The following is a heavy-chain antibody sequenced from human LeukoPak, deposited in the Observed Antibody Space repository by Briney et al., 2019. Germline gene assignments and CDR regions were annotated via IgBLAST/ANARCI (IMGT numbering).Heavy chain of an antibody. D-gene: IGHD3-10*01. J-gene: IGHJ4*02. V-gene: IGHV1-18*01. CDR3: ARDSPDGSGTYYNDSPDY. Sequence: GASVKVSCKASGYTFSSYGISWVRQAPGQGLEWMGWISAYNGNTNYRQKLQGRVTMTTDTFTGTAYMDLRSLRSDDTAIYYCARDSPDGSGTYYNDSPDYWGQGTLVTVPS. CDR1: GYTFSSYG. CDR2: ISAYNGNT.